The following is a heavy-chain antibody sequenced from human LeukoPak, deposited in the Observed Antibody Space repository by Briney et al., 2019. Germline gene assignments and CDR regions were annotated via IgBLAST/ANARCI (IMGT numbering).Heavy chain of an antibody. CDR3: ARLDEDFYYDGSGYHF. D-gene: IGHD3-22*01. CDR1: GYRFTNYR. CDR2: IYPGDSET. J-gene: IGHJ4*02. V-gene: IGHV5-51*01. Sequence: GESLKISCRGSGYRFTNYRIAWVRQMPGKGLEWMGIIYPGDSETTYSPSFQGQVTISVDKSINTAYLQWSSLKTSDTAMYYCARLDEDFYYDGSGYHFWGQGTLVTVSS.